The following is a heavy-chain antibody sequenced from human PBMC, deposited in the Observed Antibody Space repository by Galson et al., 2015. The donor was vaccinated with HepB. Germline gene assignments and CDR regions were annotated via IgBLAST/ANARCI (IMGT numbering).Heavy chain of an antibody. V-gene: IGHV3-30*03. CDR3: ALNPVGYSYGSLY. J-gene: IGHJ4*02. CDR1: GFTFSSYG. D-gene: IGHD5-18*01. CDR2: ISYDGYSK. Sequence: SLRLSCAASGFTFSSYGMHWVRQAPGKGLEWMAVISYDGYSKNYADSVKGRFTISKDNSKNTMYLQMNSLRAEDTAVYYCALNPVGYSYGSLYWGQGTLVTVSS.